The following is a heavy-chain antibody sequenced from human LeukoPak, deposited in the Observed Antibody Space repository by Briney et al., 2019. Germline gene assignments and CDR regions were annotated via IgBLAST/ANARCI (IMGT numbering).Heavy chain of an antibody. V-gene: IGHV4-39*01. J-gene: IGHJ4*02. Sequence: PSETLSLTCSVSGDSISSSGYYWGWIRQPPGKGLEWIGSLSYSEDIYYNPSLKSRVTISVGTSKTQFSLNLTSVTASDTAVYYCARSRYGSYYPFDFWGQGTLVTLSS. D-gene: IGHD1-26*01. CDR2: LSYSEDI. CDR1: GDSISSSGYY. CDR3: ARSRYGSYYPFDF.